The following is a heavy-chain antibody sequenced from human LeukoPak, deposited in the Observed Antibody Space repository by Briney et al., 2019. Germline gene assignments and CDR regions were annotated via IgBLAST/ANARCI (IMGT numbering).Heavy chain of an antibody. V-gene: IGHV3-11*04. CDR1: GFTFSDYY. Sequence: GGSLRLSCAASGFTFSDYYMSWIRQAPGKGLEWVSYISSSGSTIYYADSVKGRFTISRDNSKNTLYLQMNSLRAEDTAVYYCARDRLPYGGNPNYDAFDIWGQGTMVTVSS. CDR2: ISSSGSTI. J-gene: IGHJ3*02. D-gene: IGHD4-23*01. CDR3: ARDRLPYGGNPNYDAFDI.